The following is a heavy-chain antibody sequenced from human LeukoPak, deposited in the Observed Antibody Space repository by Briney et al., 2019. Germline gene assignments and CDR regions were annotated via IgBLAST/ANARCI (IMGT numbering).Heavy chain of an antibody. CDR2: MNPNSANR. CDR3: ARVAYYGYPDY. CDR1: GYTFTNYD. V-gene: IGHV1-8*01. Sequence: GASVKVSCKASGYTFTNYDINWVRQATGQGLEWMGWMNPNSANRGYAQKFQGRVTMTRDTSISTAYMELSRLRSDDTAVYYCARVAYYGYPDYWGQGTLVTVST. D-gene: IGHD3-16*01. J-gene: IGHJ4*02.